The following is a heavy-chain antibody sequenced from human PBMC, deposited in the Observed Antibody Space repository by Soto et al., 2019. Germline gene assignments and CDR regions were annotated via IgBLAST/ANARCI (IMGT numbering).Heavy chain of an antibody. CDR1: GFTFSSYD. D-gene: IGHD6-13*01. V-gene: IGHV3-13*01. CDR3: ARESAAAGNGAFDY. J-gene: IGHJ4*02. Sequence: GGSLRLSCAASGFTFSSYDMHWVRQATGKGLEWVSAIGTAGDTYYPGSVKGRFTISRENAKNSLYLQMNSLRAEDTAVYYCARESAAAGNGAFDYWGQGTLVTVSS. CDR2: IGTAGDT.